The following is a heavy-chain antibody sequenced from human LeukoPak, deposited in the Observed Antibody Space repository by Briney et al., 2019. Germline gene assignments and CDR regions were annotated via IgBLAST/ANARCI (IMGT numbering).Heavy chain of an antibody. J-gene: IGHJ5*02. D-gene: IGHD6-6*01. Sequence: PGGSLRLSCAASGFTFDDYAMHWVRQAPGKGLEWVSGISWNSGSIGYADSVKGRFTISRDNAKNSLYLRMNSLRAEDTALYYCAKGRSYSSSSFYNWFDPWGQGTLVTVSS. CDR1: GFTFDDYA. V-gene: IGHV3-9*01. CDR3: AKGRSYSSSSFYNWFDP. CDR2: ISWNSGSI.